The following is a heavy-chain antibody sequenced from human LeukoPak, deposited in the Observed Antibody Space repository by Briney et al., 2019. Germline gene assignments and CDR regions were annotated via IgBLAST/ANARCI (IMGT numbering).Heavy chain of an antibody. V-gene: IGHV4-30-4*08. J-gene: IGHJ4*02. Sequence: SQTLSLTCTVSGGSISGADYYWSWIRQPPGKGLEWIGYIYYSGSTYYNPSLKSRVTISVDTSKNQFSLKLSSVTAADTAVYYCARVPFRYFDWLLYPTLFDYWGQGTLVTVSS. CDR3: ARVPFRYFDWLLYPTLFDY. CDR2: IYYSGST. CDR1: GGSISGADYY. D-gene: IGHD3-9*01.